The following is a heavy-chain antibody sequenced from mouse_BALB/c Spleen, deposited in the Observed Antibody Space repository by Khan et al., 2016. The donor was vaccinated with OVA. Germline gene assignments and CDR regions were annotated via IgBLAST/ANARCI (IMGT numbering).Heavy chain of an antibody. CDR3: ARDGSRYNYAMDY. CDR2: ISYSGST. CDR1: GYSITSDYA. D-gene: IGHD2-3*01. V-gene: IGHV3-2*02. J-gene: IGHJ4*01. Sequence: EVQLQESGPGLVKPSQSLSLTCTVTGYSITSDYAWNWIRQFPGNKLEWMGYISYSGSTSCNPSLKSRISITRDTSKNQFFLQLNSVTTEDTATYYCARDGSRYNYAMDYWGQGTAVTVSS.